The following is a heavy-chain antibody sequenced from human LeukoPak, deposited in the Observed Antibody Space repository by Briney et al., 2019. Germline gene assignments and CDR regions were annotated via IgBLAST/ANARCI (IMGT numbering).Heavy chain of an antibody. V-gene: IGHV4-59*01. CDR2: IYYSGST. CDR3: ARVSTPATYYFDY. Sequence: PSETLSLTCTLSGGSISSYYWSWIRQPPGKGLEWIGYIYYSGSTNYNPSLKSRVTISVDTSKNQFSLKLSSVTAADTAVYYCARVSTPATYYFDYWGQGTLVTVSS. CDR1: GGSISSYY. J-gene: IGHJ4*02.